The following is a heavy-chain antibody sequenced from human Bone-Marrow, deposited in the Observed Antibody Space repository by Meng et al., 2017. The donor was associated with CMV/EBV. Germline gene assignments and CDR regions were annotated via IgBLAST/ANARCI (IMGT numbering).Heavy chain of an antibody. Sequence: QVQLVQSGAEVKKPGASVKVSCKTSGYIFSTYGISWVRQAPGQGLEWMGWINPNSGDTNYAQNFQGRVTMTRDTSLATAYMELSSLRSDDTAVYYCARGRSTGFDYWGQGALVTVSS. V-gene: IGHV1-2*02. D-gene: IGHD4-11*01. CDR2: INPNSGDT. CDR1: GYIFSTYG. J-gene: IGHJ4*02. CDR3: ARGRSTGFDY.